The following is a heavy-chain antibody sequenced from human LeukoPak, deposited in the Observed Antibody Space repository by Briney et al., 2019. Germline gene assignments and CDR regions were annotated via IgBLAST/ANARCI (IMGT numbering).Heavy chain of an antibody. J-gene: IGHJ4*02. CDR1: GASINSEDYY. Sequence: PSETLSLTCSVSGASINSEDYYWSWIRQPAGKALEWIGRIYRSGSPNYNPSVKSRVTISVDTSRNQFSLTLNSVTAADTAVYYCARSLHGVSALDYWGRGTLVSVSS. CDR2: IYRSGSP. D-gene: IGHD4-17*01. CDR3: ARSLHGVSALDY. V-gene: IGHV4-61*02.